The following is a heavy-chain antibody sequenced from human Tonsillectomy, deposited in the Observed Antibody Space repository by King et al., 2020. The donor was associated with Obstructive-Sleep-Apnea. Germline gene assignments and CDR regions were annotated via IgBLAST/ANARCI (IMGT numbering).Heavy chain of an antibody. CDR3: ARRGDPSPHWYFDL. J-gene: IGHJ2*01. D-gene: IGHD3-10*01. V-gene: IGHV5-51*01. CDR2: IYPGDSDT. CDR1: GYSFNSHW. Sequence: QLVQSGAEVKKPGESLMIPCKGSGYSFNSHWIGGVRQMPGKGLEWMGIIYPGDSDTRFSPSFQGQATIPADSSINTAYLQWSSLKASDTAMYYCARRGDPSPHWYFDLWGRGTLVTVSS.